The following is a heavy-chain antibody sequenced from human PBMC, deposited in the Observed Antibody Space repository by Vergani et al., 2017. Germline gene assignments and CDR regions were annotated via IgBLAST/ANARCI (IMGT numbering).Heavy chain of an antibody. Sequence: EVQLLESGGGLVQPGGSLRLSCAASGFTFSSYAMSWVRQAPGKGLEGVSSISSSSSYIYYADSVKGRFTISRDNAKNSLYLQMNSLRAEDTAVYYCARGHRPGRVVVRLNYMDVWGKATTVTVS. CDR2: ISSSSSYI. V-gene: IGHV3-21*01. J-gene: IGHJ6*03. CDR1: GFTFSSYA. D-gene: IGHD2-2*01. CDR3: ARGHRPGRVVVRLNYMDV.